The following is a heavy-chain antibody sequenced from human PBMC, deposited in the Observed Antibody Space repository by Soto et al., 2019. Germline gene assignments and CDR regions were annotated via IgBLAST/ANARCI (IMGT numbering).Heavy chain of an antibody. J-gene: IGHJ5*02. D-gene: IGHD2-2*01. CDR1: GVSISSGY. Sequence: SETLSLTCIVSGVSISSGYCTWIRQSPGKGLEWFGYISHCVLRHYRASLQSRLTMSVETSKNQFSLNLTSVTAADTAIYYCATSNTTCPGCYSWGQGTLVTVS. CDR2: ISHCVLR. CDR3: ATSNTTCPGCYS. V-gene: IGHV4-59*01.